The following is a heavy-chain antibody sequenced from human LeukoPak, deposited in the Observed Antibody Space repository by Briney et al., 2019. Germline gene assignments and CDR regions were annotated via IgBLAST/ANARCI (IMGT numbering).Heavy chain of an antibody. Sequence: ASVKGSCKASGYTFTSYDINWVRQATGQGLEWMGWMNPNSGNTGYAQKFQGRVTITRNTSISTAYMELSSLRSEDTAVYYCARFWDYDSSGYPPPNAFDIWGQGTMVTVSS. CDR2: MNPNSGNT. CDR3: ARFWDYDSSGYPPPNAFDI. CDR1: GYTFTSYD. D-gene: IGHD3-22*01. V-gene: IGHV1-8*03. J-gene: IGHJ3*02.